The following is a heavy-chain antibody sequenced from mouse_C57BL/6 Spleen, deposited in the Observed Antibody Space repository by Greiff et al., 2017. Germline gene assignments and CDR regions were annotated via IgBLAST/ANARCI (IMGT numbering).Heavy chain of an antibody. CDR3: ARSDYYGSSYVDY. CDR2: INPGSGGT. V-gene: IGHV1-54*01. D-gene: IGHD1-1*01. J-gene: IGHJ3*01. Sequence: QVQLKQSGAELVRPGTSVKVSCKASGYAFTNYLIEWIGVINPGSGGTNYNEKFKGKATLTADKSSSTAYMQLSSLTSEDSAVYFCARSDYYGSSYVDYWGQGTLVTVSA. CDR1: GYAFTNYL.